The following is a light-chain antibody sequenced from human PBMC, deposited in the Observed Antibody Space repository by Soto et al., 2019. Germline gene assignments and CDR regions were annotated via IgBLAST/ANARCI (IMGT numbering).Light chain of an antibody. J-gene: IGKJ3*01. CDR3: QQYNTYPFT. CDR2: AAS. V-gene: IGKV1-16*01. Sequence: DIQMTQSPSSLSASVGDRVTLTCRASQDINNYLAWFQQKPGRPPKSLIYAASSLQSGVPSRFSGSGSGTDFTLTISSQQPEDFATYFCQQYNTYPFTFGPGTKVDIK. CDR1: QDINNY.